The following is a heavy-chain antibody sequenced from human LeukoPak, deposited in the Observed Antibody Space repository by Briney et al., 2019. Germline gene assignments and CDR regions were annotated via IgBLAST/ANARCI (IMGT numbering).Heavy chain of an antibody. CDR2: ISSSSSYI. Sequence: GGSLRLXCAASGFTSSSYSMNWVRLAPGKGLESVSSISSSSSYIYYADSVKGRFTISRDNAKNSLYLQMNSLRAEDTAVYYCASYHYDSSGYFDYWGQGTLVTVSS. CDR1: GFTSSSYS. D-gene: IGHD3-22*01. J-gene: IGHJ4*02. CDR3: ASYHYDSSGYFDY. V-gene: IGHV3-21*01.